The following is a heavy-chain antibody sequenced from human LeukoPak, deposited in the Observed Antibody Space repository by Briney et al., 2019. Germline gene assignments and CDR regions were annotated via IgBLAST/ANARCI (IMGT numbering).Heavy chain of an antibody. CDR3: ASELDYGDYVLDY. J-gene: IGHJ4*02. Sequence: ASVKVSCKASGGTFSSYAISWVRQAPGQGLEWMGRIIPILGIANYAQKFQGRVTITADKSTSTAYMELSSLRSEDTAVYYCASELDYGDYVLDYWGQGTLVTVSS. V-gene: IGHV1-69*04. D-gene: IGHD4-17*01. CDR1: GGTFSSYA. CDR2: IIPILGIA.